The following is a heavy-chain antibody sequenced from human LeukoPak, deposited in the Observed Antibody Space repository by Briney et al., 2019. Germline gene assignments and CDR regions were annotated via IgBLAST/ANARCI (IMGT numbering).Heavy chain of an antibody. J-gene: IGHJ4*02. V-gene: IGHV3-48*03. CDR1: GFTFSSYE. CDR2: ISSSGSTI. CDR3: ARADILAGYYHSYFDY. D-gene: IGHD3-9*01. Sequence: GGSLRLSCAASGFTFSSYEMNWVRQAPGKGLEWVSYISSSGSTIYYADSVKSRFTISRDNAKNSLYLQMNSLRAEDTAVYYCARADILAGYYHSYFDYWGQGTLVTVSS.